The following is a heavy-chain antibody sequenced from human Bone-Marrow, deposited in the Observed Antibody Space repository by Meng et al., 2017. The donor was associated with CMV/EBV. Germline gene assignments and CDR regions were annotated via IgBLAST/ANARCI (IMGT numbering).Heavy chain of an antibody. D-gene: IGHD5-24*01. CDR2: IDWDDDK. V-gene: IGHV2-70D*14. CDR3: VRVRRDGHRYDF. CDR1: GFSLSTSGMR. J-gene: IGHJ4*02. Sequence: SGPTLVKPTQTLSLTCTLSGFSLSTSGMRVSWIRQPPGKALEWLARIDWDDDKFYSTSLKTRLTISTDTSKNRVVLKVTNMDPVDTGTYYCVRVRRDGHRYDFWGQGTLVTVSS.